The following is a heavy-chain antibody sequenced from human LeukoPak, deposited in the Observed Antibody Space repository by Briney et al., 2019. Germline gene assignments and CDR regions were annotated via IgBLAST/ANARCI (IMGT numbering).Heavy chain of an antibody. CDR2: ISYDGSNK. D-gene: IGHD6-19*01. CDR1: GFTFSSYG. J-gene: IGHJ4*02. V-gene: IGHV3-30*18. CDR3: AKDCYAVAGGFCY. Sequence: GGSLRLSCAASGFTFSSYGMHWVRQAPGKGLEWVAVISYDGSNKYYADSVKGRFTISRDNSKNTLYLQMNSLRAEDTAVYYCAKDCYAVAGGFCYWGQGTLVTVSS.